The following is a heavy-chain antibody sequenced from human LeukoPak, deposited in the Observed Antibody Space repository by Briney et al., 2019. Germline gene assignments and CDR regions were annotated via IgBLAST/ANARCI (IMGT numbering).Heavy chain of an antibody. V-gene: IGHV3-21*01. CDR2: ISSSSSYI. CDR1: GFTFSSYS. CDR3: ARETYPRRPGGRFDY. Sequence: TGGSLRLSCAASGFTFSSYSMNWVRQAPGKGLEWVSSISSSSSYIYYADSVKGRFTISRDNAKNSLYLQMNSLRAEDTAVYYLARETYPRRPGGRFDYWGQGTLVTVSS. J-gene: IGHJ4*02. D-gene: IGHD2-15*01.